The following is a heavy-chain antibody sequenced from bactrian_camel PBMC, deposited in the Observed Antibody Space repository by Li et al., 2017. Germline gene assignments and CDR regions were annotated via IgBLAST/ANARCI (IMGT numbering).Heavy chain of an antibody. Sequence: HVQLVESGGGSVQAGGSLRLSCAASGYTYNRNCMAWFRQAPGKEREGVARIATGSGNTYYADSVKGRFTISQDNAKNTVYLQMNSLKPEDTAMYYCAATKRLFLAGRMCSLTSDDYSGWGQGTQVTVS. CDR2: IATGSGNT. D-gene: IGHD2*01. J-gene: IGHJ4*01. CDR3: AATKRLFLAGRMCSLTSDDYSG. V-gene: IGHV3S1*01. CDR1: GYTYNRNC.